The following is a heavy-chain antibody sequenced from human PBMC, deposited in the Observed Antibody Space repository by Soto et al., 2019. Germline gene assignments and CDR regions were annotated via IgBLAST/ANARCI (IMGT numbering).Heavy chain of an antibody. Sequence: QVQLVQSGAEVKKPGASVKVSCKASGYTLTSYAINWVRQATGQGLEWLGWMNPNNGNTGYAQKFQGRVTXNXDXFINTAYMELSSLRYEDTAVYYCARHYGGNSGWFDPGGQGTLVTVSS. J-gene: IGHJ5*02. D-gene: IGHD4-17*01. CDR1: GYTLTSYA. CDR2: MNPNNGNT. V-gene: IGHV1-8*01. CDR3: ARHYGGNSGWFDP.